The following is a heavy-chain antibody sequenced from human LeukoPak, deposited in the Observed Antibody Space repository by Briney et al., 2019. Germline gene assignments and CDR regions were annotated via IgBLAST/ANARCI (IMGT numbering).Heavy chain of an antibody. CDR2: INPNSGGA. D-gene: IGHD3-9*01. V-gene: IGHV1-2*02. CDR1: GYTFTGYY. CDR3: ARDYDILTGYYGFDY. Sequence: GASVKVSCKASGYTFTGYYMHWVRQAPGQGLEWMGWINPNSGGANYAQKIQGRVTMTRDTSISTAYMELSRLRSDDTAVYYCARDYDILTGYYGFDYWGQGTLVTVSS. J-gene: IGHJ4*02.